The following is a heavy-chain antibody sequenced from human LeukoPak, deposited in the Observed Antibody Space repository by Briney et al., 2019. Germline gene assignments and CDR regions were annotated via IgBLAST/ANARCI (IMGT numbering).Heavy chain of an antibody. CDR2: IYYSGSP. J-gene: IGHJ2*01. Sequence: PSKTLSLTCTVSGGSIRSGGFYWSWIRQHPGKGLEWIGYIYYSGSPYYNPSLKSRITISVDTSKNQFSLKLSSVTAADTAVYYCARGGEKWGSNTEIFTDHWYFDLWGRGTLVTVSS. D-gene: IGHD3-16*01. V-gene: IGHV4-31*03. CDR3: ARGGEKWGSNTEIFTDHWYFDL. CDR1: GGSIRSGGFY.